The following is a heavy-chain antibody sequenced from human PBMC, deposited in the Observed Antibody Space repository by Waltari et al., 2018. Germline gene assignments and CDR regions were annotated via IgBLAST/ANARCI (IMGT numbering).Heavy chain of an antibody. CDR2: IYSGGST. J-gene: IGHJ4*02. D-gene: IGHD3-3*01. Sequence: EVQLVESGGGLIQPGGSLRLSCAASGFPVSSNYMSWVRQAPGKGLEWVSVIYSGGSTYYADSVKGRFTISRDNSKNTLYLQMNSLRAEDTAVYYCARLGSRTIFGVFDYWGQGTLVTVSS. V-gene: IGHV3-53*01. CDR3: ARLGSRTIFGVFDY. CDR1: GFPVSSNY.